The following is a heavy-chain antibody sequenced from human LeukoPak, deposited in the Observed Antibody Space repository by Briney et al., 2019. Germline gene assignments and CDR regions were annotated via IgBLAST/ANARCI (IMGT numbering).Heavy chain of an antibody. CDR2: INHSGST. V-gene: IGHV4-34*01. CDR3: ARRPRKNSALDV. Sequence: SETLSLTCAVYGGSFSGYYWSWIRQPPGKGLEWIGEINHSGSTNYNPSLKSRVTISVDTSKNQFSLKLSSVTAADTAVYYCARRPRKNSALDVWGKATTVTVSS. D-gene: IGHD2/OR15-2a*01. J-gene: IGHJ6*04. CDR1: GGSFSGYY.